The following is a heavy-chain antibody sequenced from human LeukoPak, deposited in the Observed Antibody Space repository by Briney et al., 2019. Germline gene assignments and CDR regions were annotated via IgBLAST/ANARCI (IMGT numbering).Heavy chain of an antibody. CDR1: GFTFSSYA. D-gene: IGHD3-10*02. J-gene: IGHJ3*02. CDR3: AKPQIRYYVTRSGAFDI. Sequence: PGGSLRLSCAASGFTFSSYAMSWVRQAPGKGLEWVSAISGSGGSTYYADSVKGRFTISRDNSKNTLYLQMNSLRAEDTAVYYCAKPQIRYYVTRSGAFDIWGQGTMVTVSS. CDR2: ISGSGGST. V-gene: IGHV3-23*01.